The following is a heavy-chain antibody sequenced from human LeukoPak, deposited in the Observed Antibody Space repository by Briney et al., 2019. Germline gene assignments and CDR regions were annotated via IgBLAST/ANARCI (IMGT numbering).Heavy chain of an antibody. D-gene: IGHD4-17*01. CDR2: IYYSGST. V-gene: IGHV4-30-4*01. CDR1: GGSISSGDYY. Sequence: SQTLSLTCTVSGGSISSGDYYWSWIRQPPGKGLEWIGYIYYSGSTYYNSSLKSRVTISVDTSKNQFSLKLSSVTAADTAVYYCARSYGDYVGFDYWGQGTLVTVSS. CDR3: ARSYGDYVGFDY. J-gene: IGHJ4*02.